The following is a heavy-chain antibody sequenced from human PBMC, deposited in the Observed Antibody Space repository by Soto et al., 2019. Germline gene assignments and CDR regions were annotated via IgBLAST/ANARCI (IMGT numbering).Heavy chain of an antibody. J-gene: IGHJ4*02. CDR2: FDPEDGET. V-gene: IGHV1-24*01. CDR3: ATASGRWIFGVVPYDY. D-gene: IGHD3-3*01. Sequence: ASVKVSCKVSGYTLTELSMHWVRQAPGKGLEWMGGFDPEDGETIYAQKFQGRVTMTEDTSTDTAYMELSSLRSEDTAVYYCATASGRWIFGVVPYDYWGQGTLVTVSS. CDR1: GYTLTELS.